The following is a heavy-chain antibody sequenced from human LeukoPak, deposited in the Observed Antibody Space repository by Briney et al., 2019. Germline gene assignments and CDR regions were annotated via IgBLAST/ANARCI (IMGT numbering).Heavy chain of an antibody. CDR1: GFTFSDYY. V-gene: IGHV3-11*01. D-gene: IGHD4-17*01. CDR2: ISSSGSTI. CDR3: ARDLYGDYSLFDY. Sequence: GGSLRPSCAASGFTFSDYYMSWIRQAPGKGLEWVSYISSSGSTIYYADSVKGRFTISRDNAKNSLYLQMNSLRAKDTAVYYCARDLYGDYSLFDYWGQGTLVTVSS. J-gene: IGHJ4*02.